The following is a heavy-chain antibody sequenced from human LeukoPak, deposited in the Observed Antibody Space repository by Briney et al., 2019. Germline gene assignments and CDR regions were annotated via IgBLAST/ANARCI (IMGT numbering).Heavy chain of an antibody. CDR1: GYTFTSYG. Sequence: ASVKVSCKASGYTFTSYGISWVRQAPGQGLEWMEWISAYNGNTNYAQKLQGRVTMTTDTSTSTAYMELRSLRSEDTAVYYCARMVGATDGSGGFDPWGQGTLVTVSS. CDR3: ARMVGATDGSGGFDP. CDR2: ISAYNGNT. D-gene: IGHD1-26*01. J-gene: IGHJ5*02. V-gene: IGHV1-18*01.